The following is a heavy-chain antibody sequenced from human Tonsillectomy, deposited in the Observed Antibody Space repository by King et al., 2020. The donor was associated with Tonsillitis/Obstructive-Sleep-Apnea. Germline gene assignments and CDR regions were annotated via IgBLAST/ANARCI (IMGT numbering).Heavy chain of an antibody. Sequence: VQLQESGPGLVKPSGTLSLTCAVSGGSFSSLNWWRWVRQPPGKGLEWIGGIYHSGSTNYNPSLRSRVTISVDKAKNQISLKLNSVTAADTAVYYCARDLGYCTGFNCSAPWGQGTLVIVSS. D-gene: IGHD2-8*02. CDR2: IYHSGST. CDR3: ARDLGYCTGFNCSAP. V-gene: IGHV4-4*02. J-gene: IGHJ5*02. CDR1: GGSFSSLNW.